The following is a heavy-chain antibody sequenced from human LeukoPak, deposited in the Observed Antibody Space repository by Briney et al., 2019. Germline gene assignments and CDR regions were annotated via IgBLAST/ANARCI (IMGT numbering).Heavy chain of an antibody. CDR2: IWYDGSNK. Sequence: GRSLRLSCAASGFTFSSYGMHWVRQAPGKGLEWVTVIWYDGSNKYYADSVKGRFTVSRDNSKNTLYLQMNSLRAEDTAVYYCARDRGDSGSYYTDYWGQGTLSPSPQ. V-gene: IGHV3-33*01. CDR3: ARDRGDSGSYYTDY. D-gene: IGHD1-26*01. J-gene: IGHJ4*02. CDR1: GFTFSSYG.